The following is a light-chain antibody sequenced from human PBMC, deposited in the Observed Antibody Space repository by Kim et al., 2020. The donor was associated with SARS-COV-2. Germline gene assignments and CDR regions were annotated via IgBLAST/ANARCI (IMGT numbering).Light chain of an antibody. CDR3: QQSYSSPIT. CDR1: QSINSY. Sequence: ASVGDRVTITCRASQSINSYLNWYQQKPGKAPSLLIYVASSLKSGVPSRFSGSGSGTDFTLTISSLQPEDFATYYCQQSYSSPITFGQGTRLEIK. J-gene: IGKJ5*01. V-gene: IGKV1-39*01. CDR2: VAS.